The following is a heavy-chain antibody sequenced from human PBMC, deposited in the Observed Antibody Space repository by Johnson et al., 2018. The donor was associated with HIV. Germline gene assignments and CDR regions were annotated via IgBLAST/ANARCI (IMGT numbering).Heavy chain of an antibody. Sequence: EVQLVESGGGLVQPGGSLRLSCAASGFTVSSNYMSWVRQAPGKGLESVSVVYSGGTTHYADSVKGRSPISRDNSKNTLYLQMKSLSAEDTAVDYCARGGDGSQRGGHNHLWLFAFDIWGQGTMVTVSS. V-gene: IGHV3-66*01. CDR1: GFTVSSNY. J-gene: IGHJ3*02. CDR3: ARGGDGSQRGGHNHLWLFAFDI. D-gene: IGHD2-21*01. CDR2: VYSGGTT.